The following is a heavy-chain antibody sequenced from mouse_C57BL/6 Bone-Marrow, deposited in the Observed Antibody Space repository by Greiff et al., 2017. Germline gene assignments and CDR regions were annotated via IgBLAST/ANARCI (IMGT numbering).Heavy chain of an antibody. CDR3: ARRGHYYGSRNWYFDV. CDR2: LSSGGSYT. V-gene: IGHV5-6*02. J-gene: IGHJ1*03. D-gene: IGHD1-1*01. CDR1: GFTFSSYG. Sequence: EVMLVESGGDLVKPGGSLQLSCAASGFTFSSYGMSWVRQTPDKRLEWVATLSSGGSYTYYPDSVKGRFTISRDNAKNTLYLQMSSLKSEDTAMYYCARRGHYYGSRNWYFDVWGTGTTVTVSS.